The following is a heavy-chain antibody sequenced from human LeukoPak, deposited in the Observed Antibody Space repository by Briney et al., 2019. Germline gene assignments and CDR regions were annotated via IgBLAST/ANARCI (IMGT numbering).Heavy chain of an antibody. CDR1: GFTFSSYE. J-gene: IGHJ6*03. CDR2: ISSSGSTI. Sequence: GGSLRLSCAASGFTFSSYEMNWVRQAPGKGLEWVSYISSSGSTIYYADSVKGRFTISRDNAKNSLYLQMNSLRAEDTAVYYCARGSQQWLVRSYYYYMDVWGKGTTVTVSS. CDR3: ARGSQQWLVRSYYYYMDV. D-gene: IGHD6-19*01. V-gene: IGHV3-48*03.